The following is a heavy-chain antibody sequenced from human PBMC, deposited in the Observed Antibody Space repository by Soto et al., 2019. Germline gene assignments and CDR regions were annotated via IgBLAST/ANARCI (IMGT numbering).Heavy chain of an antibody. CDR1: GDSISSYY. V-gene: IGHV4-59*01. D-gene: IGHD3-16*01. CDR2: IYYSGSP. Sequence: QVQLQESGPGLVKPSETLSLTCAVSGDSISSYYWNWIRQPPGKGLEWIGYIYYSGSPKYNPSLKSRVTILVDTSKNQLSLNLNSVTAADTAVYYCACFLGVSDYWGQGILVTVSS. J-gene: IGHJ4*02. CDR3: ACFLGVSDY.